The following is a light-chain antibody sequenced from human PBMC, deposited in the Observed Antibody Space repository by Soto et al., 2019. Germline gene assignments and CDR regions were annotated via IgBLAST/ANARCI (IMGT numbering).Light chain of an antibody. CDR3: QQYGSSGT. CDR2: GAS. Sequence: DIVMTQSPATLSVSPGERATLSCRASRSVRNNLAWYQQKPGQAPRLLIYGASNRATGIPDRFSGSGSGTDFTLTISRLEPEDFAVYYCQQYGSSGTFGQGTKVDIK. CDR1: RSVRNN. V-gene: IGKV3-20*01. J-gene: IGKJ1*01.